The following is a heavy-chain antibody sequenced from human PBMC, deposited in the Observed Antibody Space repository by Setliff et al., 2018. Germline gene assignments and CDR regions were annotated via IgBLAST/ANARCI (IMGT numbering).Heavy chain of an antibody. CDR2: INHSGSP. CDR1: GASFSGTY. J-gene: IGHJ4*02. CDR3: RVWVDMIEVDS. D-gene: IGHD3-22*01. V-gene: IGHV4-34*01. Sequence: SETLSLTCAVYGASFSGTYCSWIRQSPGKGLEWIGEINHTGSPNWIGEINHSGSPNYNPSPKSRVTMSVDTSKNQFSLKLTSVTAADTAVYYCRVWVDMIEVDSWAQGTLGTVS.